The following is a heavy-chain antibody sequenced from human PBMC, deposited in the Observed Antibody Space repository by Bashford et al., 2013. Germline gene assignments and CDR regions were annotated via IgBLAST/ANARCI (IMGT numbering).Heavy chain of an antibody. Sequence: SETLSLTCTVSGGSISSGGYYWSWIRQHPGKGLEWIGYIYYSGSTYYNPSLKSRVTISVDTSKNQFSLKLSSVTAADTAVYYCARESVDWNWFDPGAREPWSPSPQ. CDR3: ARESVDWNWFDP. J-gene: IGHJ5*02. V-gene: IGHV4-31*03. CDR2: IYYSGST. CDR1: GGSISSGGYY. D-gene: IGHD3-9*01.